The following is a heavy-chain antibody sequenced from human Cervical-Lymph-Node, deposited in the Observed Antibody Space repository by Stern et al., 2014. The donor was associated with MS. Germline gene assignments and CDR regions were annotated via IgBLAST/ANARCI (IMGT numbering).Heavy chain of an antibody. Sequence: VQLVESGGGSVKPGGSLRLSCAASGFTFKNAWMTWVRQAPGKGLEWIGRIKSKSDGGTTDYAAPVKGRFTISRDDSKNVVYLQMHSLKTEDTAVYYCAAPPVQGAHWGQGTLVTVSS. CDR2: IKSKSDGGTT. J-gene: IGHJ4*02. CDR3: AAPPVQGAH. D-gene: IGHD6-6*01. V-gene: IGHV3-15*01. CDR1: GFTFKNAW.